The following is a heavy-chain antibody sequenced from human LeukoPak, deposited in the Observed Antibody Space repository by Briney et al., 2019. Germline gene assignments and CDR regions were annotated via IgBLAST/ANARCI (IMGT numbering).Heavy chain of an antibody. Sequence: EASVKVSCKASGYTFTGYYMLWVRQAPGQGLEWMGWINPNSGGTNYAQKFQGRVTMTRDTSISTAYMELSRLNSDDTAVYYCARDFSASCFFWGQGTLVTVSS. CDR3: ARDFSASCFF. CDR1: GYTFTGYY. CDR2: INPNSGGT. V-gene: IGHV1-2*02. J-gene: IGHJ4*02. D-gene: IGHD2-2*01.